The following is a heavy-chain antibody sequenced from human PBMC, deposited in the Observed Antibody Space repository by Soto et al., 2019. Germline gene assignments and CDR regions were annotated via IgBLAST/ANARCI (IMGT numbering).Heavy chain of an antibody. CDR3: VRLFTRT. V-gene: IGHV3-74*01. CDR2: ISTDGSTT. J-gene: IGHJ4*02. D-gene: IGHD1-7*01. Sequence: EVQLMESGGGLVQPGGSLRLSCAASGFTFSNSWMHWVRQAPGKGLVWVARISTDGSTTNYADSVKGRFTIFRDNAKNTLYLQMNSLRVEDTAVYYCVRLFTRTWGQGTLVTVSS. CDR1: GFTFSNSW.